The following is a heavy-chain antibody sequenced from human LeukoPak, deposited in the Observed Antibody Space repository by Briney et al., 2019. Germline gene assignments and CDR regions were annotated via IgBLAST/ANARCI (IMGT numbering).Heavy chain of an antibody. CDR1: GFTFSSYS. CDR3: VSMVRGIGY. V-gene: IGHV3-48*01. Sequence: GGSLRLSCAASGFTFSSYSMNWVRQAPGKGLEWVSSISSSGSTIYYADSVKGRFTISRDNSKNSVYLQLNSLRPEDTAMYYCVSMVRGIGYWGQGALVTVSS. J-gene: IGHJ4*02. D-gene: IGHD3-10*01. CDR2: ISSSGSTI.